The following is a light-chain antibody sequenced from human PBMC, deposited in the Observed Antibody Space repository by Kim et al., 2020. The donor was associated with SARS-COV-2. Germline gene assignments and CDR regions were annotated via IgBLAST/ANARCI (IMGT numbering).Light chain of an antibody. V-gene: IGKV3-20*01. CDR1: RSVSSSY. Sequence: SPGERAALACRASRSVSSSYLAWYQQKPGQAPRLLIYGASSRATGIPDRFSGSGSGTDFTLTISRLDPEDFAVYYCQQYGSSPSTFGQGTRLEIK. CDR2: GAS. CDR3: QQYGSSPST. J-gene: IGKJ5*01.